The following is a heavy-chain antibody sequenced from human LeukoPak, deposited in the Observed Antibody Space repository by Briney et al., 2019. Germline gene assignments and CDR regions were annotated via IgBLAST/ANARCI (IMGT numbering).Heavy chain of an antibody. Sequence: ASVKVSCKASGYTFTSYVINWVRQATGQGLEWMGWMNPNRGNTGYAQKFQGRVTITRNTSISTAYMELSSLRSEDTAVYYCARGSVWLVYYYYMDVWSKGTTVTVSS. D-gene: IGHD3-22*01. CDR2: MNPNRGNT. J-gene: IGHJ6*03. V-gene: IGHV1-8*03. CDR1: GYTFTSYV. CDR3: ARGSVWLVYYYYMDV.